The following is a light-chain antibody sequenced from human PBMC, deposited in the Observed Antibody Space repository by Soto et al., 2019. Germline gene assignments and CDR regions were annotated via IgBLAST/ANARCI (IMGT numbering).Light chain of an antibody. Sequence: DIQMTQSPSSLSASVGDRVTITCRASQSISSYLNWYQQKPGKAPKLLIYAASSLQSGVPSRFSGSGSGTDFTLTISSLQPEDFATYYCRQSYSTPITFGQGTRLES. V-gene: IGKV1-39*01. CDR2: AAS. CDR3: RQSYSTPIT. J-gene: IGKJ5*01. CDR1: QSISSY.